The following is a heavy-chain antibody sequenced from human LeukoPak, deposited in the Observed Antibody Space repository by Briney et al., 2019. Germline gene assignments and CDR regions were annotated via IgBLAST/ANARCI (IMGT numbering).Heavy chain of an antibody. CDR1: GGSFSGYY. V-gene: IGHV4-34*01. CDR3: ARARKFNYDFWSGYYTVPLDY. CDR2: INHSGST. D-gene: IGHD3-3*01. J-gene: IGHJ4*02. Sequence: SETLSLTCAVYGGSFSGYYWSWIRQPPGKGLEWIGEINHSGSTNYNPSLKSRVTISVDTSKNQFSLKLSSVTAADTAVYYCARARKFNYDFWSGYYTVPLDYWGQGTLVTVSS.